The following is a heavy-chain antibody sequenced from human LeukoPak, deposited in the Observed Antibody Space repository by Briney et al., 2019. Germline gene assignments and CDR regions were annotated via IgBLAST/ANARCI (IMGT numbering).Heavy chain of an antibody. CDR3: ARDYRVRGVTHRSYYYYGMDV. CDR2: IYYSGST. D-gene: IGHD3-10*01. CDR1: GGSISGGGYF. J-gene: IGHJ6*02. V-gene: IGHV4-31*03. Sequence: SETLSLTCTVSGGSISGGGYFWNWIRQHPGKGLEWIGYIYYSGSTYYNPSLKSRVTISVDTSKNQFSLKLSSVTAADTAVYYCARDYRVRGVTHRSYYYYGMDVWGQGTTVTVSS.